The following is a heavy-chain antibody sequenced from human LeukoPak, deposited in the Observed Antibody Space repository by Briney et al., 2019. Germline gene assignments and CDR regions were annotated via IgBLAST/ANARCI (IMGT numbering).Heavy chain of an antibody. V-gene: IGHV1-3*01. CDR3: ARRVPAAPGYFDY. Sequence: ASVKVSCKASGYTFTSYAMHWVRQAPGQRLERMGWINAGNGNTKYSQKFQGRVTITRDTSASTAYMELSSLRSEDTAVYYCARRVPAAPGYFDYWGQGTLVTVSS. CDR2: INAGNGNT. CDR1: GYTFTSYA. D-gene: IGHD2-2*01. J-gene: IGHJ4*02.